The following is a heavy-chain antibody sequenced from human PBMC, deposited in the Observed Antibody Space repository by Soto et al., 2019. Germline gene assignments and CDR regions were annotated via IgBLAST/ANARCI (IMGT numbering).Heavy chain of an antibody. CDR2: INAGNGNT. CDR3: ASRYCSGGSCYPGGNWFDP. D-gene: IGHD2-15*01. Sequence: ASVKVSCKASGYTFTSYAMHWVRQAPGQRLEWMGWINAGNGNTKYSQKFQGRVTITRDTSASTAYMELSSLRSEDTAVYNCASRYCSGGSCYPGGNWFDPWGQGTLVTVSS. J-gene: IGHJ5*02. CDR1: GYTFTSYA. V-gene: IGHV1-3*01.